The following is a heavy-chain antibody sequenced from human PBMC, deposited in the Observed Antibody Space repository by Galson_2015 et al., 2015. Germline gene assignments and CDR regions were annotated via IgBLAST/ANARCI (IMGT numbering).Heavy chain of an antibody. V-gene: IGHV1-69*06. J-gene: IGHJ4*02. CDR1: GGTFNNHA. Sequence: SCKASGGTFNNHAINWVRQAPGQGLQWMGGIIPLFTTANYAQKFQGRLTITADKSTSTVYMELSSLTSEDTALYYCARASQDCTAPSCPYNHWGQGTLVIVS. CDR3: ARASQDCTAPSCPYNH. D-gene: IGHD2-8*02. CDR2: IIPLFTTA.